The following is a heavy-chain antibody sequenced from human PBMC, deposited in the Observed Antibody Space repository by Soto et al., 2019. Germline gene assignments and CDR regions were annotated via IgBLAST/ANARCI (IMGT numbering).Heavy chain of an antibody. CDR2: MNPNSGNT. CDR1: GYTFTSSD. Sequence: ASVKVSCKASGYTFTSSDINWVRQATGQALEWMGWMNPNSGNTDYAQKFQGRVTMTRNTSISTAYMELSSLRSEDTAVYYCGRQPGHCGSTTCFGYYSVDVWGQGTTVTVSS. V-gene: IGHV1-8*01. CDR3: GRQPGHCGSTTCFGYYSVDV. J-gene: IGHJ6*02. D-gene: IGHD2-2*01.